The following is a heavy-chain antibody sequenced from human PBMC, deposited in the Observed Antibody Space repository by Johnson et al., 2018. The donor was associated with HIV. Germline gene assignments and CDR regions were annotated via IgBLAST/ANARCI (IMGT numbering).Heavy chain of an antibody. Sequence: VQLVESGGGLVQPGGSLRLSCAASGFTFSSYAMHWVRPAPGKGLESDSAIRSTGGSTYYATSVKGRFTISRDNSKNTLYLQMGSLRAEDMAVYYCARARYSTRNDSFDIWGQGTMVTVSS. J-gene: IGHJ3*02. D-gene: IGHD6-13*01. CDR2: IRSTGGST. CDR1: GFTFSSYA. CDR3: ARARYSTRNDSFDI. V-gene: IGHV3-64*01.